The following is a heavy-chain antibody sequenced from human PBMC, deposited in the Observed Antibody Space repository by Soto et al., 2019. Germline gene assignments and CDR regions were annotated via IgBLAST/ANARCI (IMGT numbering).Heavy chain of an antibody. Sequence: SETLSLTCTVSGGSISSYYWSWIRQPPGKGLEWIGYIYYSGSTNYNPSLKSRVTISVDTSKNQFSLKLSSVTAADTAVYYCARGRVVIESYYYYYMDVWGKGTTVTVSS. CDR1: GGSISSYY. CDR2: IYYSGST. V-gene: IGHV4-59*01. J-gene: IGHJ6*03. D-gene: IGHD3-3*01. CDR3: ARGRVVIESYYYYYMDV.